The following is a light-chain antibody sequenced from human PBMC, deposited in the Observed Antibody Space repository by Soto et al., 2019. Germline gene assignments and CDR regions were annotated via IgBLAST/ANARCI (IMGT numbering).Light chain of an antibody. V-gene: IGLV2-14*01. CDR1: SSDVGTNNY. J-gene: IGLJ1*01. Sequence: QSALTQPASVSGSPGQSITISCTGTSSDVGTNNYVSWYQQHPGKAPKLIIYGVSGRPSGVSNRLSGSKSGNTASLTISGLQAEDEADYYCCSYSSSTDYVFGTGTKVTVL. CDR3: CSYSSSTDYV. CDR2: GVS.